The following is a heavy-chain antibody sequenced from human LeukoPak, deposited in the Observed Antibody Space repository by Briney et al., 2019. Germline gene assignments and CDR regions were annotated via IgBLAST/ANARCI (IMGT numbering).Heavy chain of an antibody. V-gene: IGHV4-38-2*02. CDR2: MYHTGIS. CDR1: GYSISSGYY. J-gene: IGHJ4*02. D-gene: IGHD5-24*01. Sequence: SETLSLTCTVSGYSISSGYYWGWIRQPPGKGLERIGTMYHTGISYYNPSLKSRVTISVDTSKNQFSLKVTSVTAADTAVYYCARNDLEMATVKASYFDYWGQGTLVTVSS. CDR3: ARNDLEMATVKASYFDY.